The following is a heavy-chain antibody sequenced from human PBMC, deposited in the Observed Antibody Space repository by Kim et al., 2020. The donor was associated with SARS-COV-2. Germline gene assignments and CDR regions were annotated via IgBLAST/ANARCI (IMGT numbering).Heavy chain of an antibody. J-gene: IGHJ6*02. V-gene: IGHV3-21*01. D-gene: IGHD5-12*01. CDR2: ISSSSSYI. CDR1: GFTFSSYS. CDR3: ARASGSGYAPYYYYGMDV. Sequence: GGSLRLSCAASGFTFSSYSMNWVRQAPGKGLEWVSSISSSSSYIYYADSVKGRFTISRDNAKNSLYLQMNSLRAEDTAVYYCARASGSGYAPYYYYGMDVWGQGTTVTVSS.